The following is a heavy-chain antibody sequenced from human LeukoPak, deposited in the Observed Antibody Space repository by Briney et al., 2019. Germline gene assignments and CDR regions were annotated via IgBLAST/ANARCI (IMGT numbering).Heavy chain of an antibody. CDR1: GFTFSNYS. V-gene: IGHV3-21*01. D-gene: IGHD3-22*01. CDR2: ITGSSSII. Sequence: PGGSLRLSCAASGFTFSNYSMNWVRQAPGKGLEWVSSITGSSSIIYYADSVKGRFTISRDNVKNSLHMQMNSLRAEDTAVYYCARNYDSCGYGYNFFDLWGQGTLVTVSS. CDR3: ARNYDSCGYGYNFFDL. J-gene: IGHJ5*02.